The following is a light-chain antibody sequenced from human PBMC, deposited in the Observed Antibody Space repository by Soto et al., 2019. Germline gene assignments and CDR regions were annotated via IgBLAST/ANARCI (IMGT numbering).Light chain of an antibody. J-gene: IGKJ4*01. CDR2: DAS. V-gene: IGKV3-11*01. Sequence: EIVLTQSPATLSLSPGERASLSCRASQSVSSYLAWYQQKPGQAPRLLIYDASNRATGIPARFSGSGSGTDFTLTISSLEPEDFLVYYCQQRSNWPLTFGGGNKVEI. CDR1: QSVSSY. CDR3: QQRSNWPLT.